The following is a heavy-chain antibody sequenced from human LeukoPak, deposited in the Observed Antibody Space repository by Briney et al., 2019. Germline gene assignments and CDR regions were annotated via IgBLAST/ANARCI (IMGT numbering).Heavy chain of an antibody. CDR1: GFTFSSYS. CDR3: AKYGDYWSYFDY. J-gene: IGHJ4*02. CDR2: IKQDGSEK. D-gene: IGHD4-17*01. V-gene: IGHV3-7*03. Sequence: GGSLRLSCAASGFTFSSYSMNWVRQAPGKGLEWVANIKQDGSEKYYVDSVKGRFTISRDNSKNTLYLQMNSLRAEDTAVYYCAKYGDYWSYFDYWGQGTLVTVSS.